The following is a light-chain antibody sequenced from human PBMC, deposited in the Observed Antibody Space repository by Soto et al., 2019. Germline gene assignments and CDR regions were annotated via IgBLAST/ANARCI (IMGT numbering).Light chain of an antibody. CDR3: QSRDSSLSSSWV. CDR1: SSNIGADFD. CDR2: HNN. V-gene: IGLV1-40*01. Sequence: QSALTQPPSVSGAPGQRVTISCTGSSSNIGADFDVHWYQHLPGTAPKLLISHNNNRPSGVPDRFSGSKSGTSASLAITGLQADDEAVYYCQSRDSSLSSSWVFGGGTQLTV. J-gene: IGLJ2*01.